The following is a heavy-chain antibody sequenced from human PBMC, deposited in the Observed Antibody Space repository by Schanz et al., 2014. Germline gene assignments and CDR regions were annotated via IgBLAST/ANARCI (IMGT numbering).Heavy chain of an antibody. V-gene: IGHV1-2*06. CDR3: AREMLDIVATMDDDAFDI. CDR1: GYTFTGYY. Sequence: QVQLVQSGAEMKKPGASVKVSCKASGYTFTGYYMHWVRQAPGQGLEWMGRINPNSGGTNYAQKFQGRVTMTRDTSISTAYMEMSRLISDDTAVYYCAREMLDIVATMDDDAFDIWGQGTMVTVSS. J-gene: IGHJ3*02. D-gene: IGHD5-12*01. CDR2: INPNSGGT.